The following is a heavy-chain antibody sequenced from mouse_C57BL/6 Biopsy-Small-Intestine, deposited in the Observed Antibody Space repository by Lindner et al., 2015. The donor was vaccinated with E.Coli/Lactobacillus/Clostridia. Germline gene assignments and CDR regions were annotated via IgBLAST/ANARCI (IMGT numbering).Heavy chain of an antibody. Sequence: VQLQESGPVLVKPGASVKMSCKASGYTFTDYYMNWVKQSHGKSLEWIGVINPYNGGTSYNQKFKGKTTLTVDKSSSTAYMELNSLTSEDSAVYYCARSGSNYEDAMDYWGQGTSVTVSS. CDR1: GYTFTDYY. CDR3: ARSGSNYEDAMDY. J-gene: IGHJ4*01. CDR2: INPYNGGT. V-gene: IGHV1-19*01. D-gene: IGHD2-5*01.